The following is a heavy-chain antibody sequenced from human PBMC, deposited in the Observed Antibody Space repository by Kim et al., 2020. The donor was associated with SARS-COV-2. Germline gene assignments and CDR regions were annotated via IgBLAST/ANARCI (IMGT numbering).Heavy chain of an antibody. CDR2: IYSGGST. J-gene: IGHJ6*02. V-gene: IGHV3-53*01. CDR3: ARDLKIAVAGTEAAYYYYGMDV. D-gene: IGHD6-19*01. CDR1: GFTVSSNY. Sequence: GGSLRLSCAASGFTVSSNYMSWVRQAPGKGLEWVSVIYSGGSTYYADSVKGRFTISRDNSKNTLYLQMNSLRAEDTAVYYCARDLKIAVAGTEAAYYYYGMDVWGQGTTVTVSS.